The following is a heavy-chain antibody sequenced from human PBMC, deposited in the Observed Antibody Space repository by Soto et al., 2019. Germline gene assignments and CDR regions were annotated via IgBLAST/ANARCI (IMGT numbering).Heavy chain of an antibody. Sequence: EVQLVESGGGLVQPGGSLRLSCAAAGFTFSNYWMHWVRQAPGKGLVWVSRINSDGSSTFYADSVRGRFTISRDNAKNTVFLQMNSLRGEDTAVYYCARGIQHRYGMDVWGQGTTGNVSS. CDR1: GFTFSNYW. D-gene: IGHD5-18*01. J-gene: IGHJ6*01. CDR3: ARGIQHRYGMDV. V-gene: IGHV3-74*01. CDR2: INSDGSST.